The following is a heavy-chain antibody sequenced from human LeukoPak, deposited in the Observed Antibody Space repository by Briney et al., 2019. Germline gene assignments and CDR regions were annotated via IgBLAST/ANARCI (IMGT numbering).Heavy chain of an antibody. J-gene: IGHJ4*02. CDR3: AKVFSLYDFWGGYYFDY. D-gene: IGHD3-3*01. CDR1: GFTFSSYA. CDR2: ISGSGGST. Sequence: GGSLRLSCAASGFTFSSYAMSWVRQAPGKGLEWVSAISGSGGSTYYADSVKGRFTISRDNSKNTLYLQMNSLRAEDTAVYYCAKVFSLYDFWGGYYFDYWGQGTLVTVSS. V-gene: IGHV3-23*01.